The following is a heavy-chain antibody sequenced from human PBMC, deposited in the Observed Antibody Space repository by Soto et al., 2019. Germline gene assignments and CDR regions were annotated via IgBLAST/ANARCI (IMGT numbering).Heavy chain of an antibody. CDR3: AREHKIAAAAYYYYGMDV. Sequence: ASVKVSCKASGYTFTSYGISWVRQAPGQGLEWMGWISAYNGNTNYAQKLQGRVTMTTDTSTSTAYMELRSLRSDDTAVYYCAREHKIAAAAYYYYGMDVWGQGTTVTVSS. V-gene: IGHV1-18*01. CDR1: GYTFTSYG. J-gene: IGHJ6*02. D-gene: IGHD6-13*01. CDR2: ISAYNGNT.